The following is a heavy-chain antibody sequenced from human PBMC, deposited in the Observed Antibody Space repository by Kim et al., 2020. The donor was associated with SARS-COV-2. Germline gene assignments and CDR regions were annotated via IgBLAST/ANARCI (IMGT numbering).Heavy chain of an antibody. Sequence: SETLSLTCTVSGGSISSSSYYWGWIRQPPGKGLEWIGSIYYSGSTYYNPSLKSRVTISVDTSKNQFSLKLSSVTAADTAVYYCASPTVDTAMVTLYAFDIWGQGTMVTVSS. D-gene: IGHD5-18*01. CDR1: GGSISSSSYY. V-gene: IGHV4-39*07. CDR3: ASPTVDTAMVTLYAFDI. CDR2: IYYSGST. J-gene: IGHJ3*02.